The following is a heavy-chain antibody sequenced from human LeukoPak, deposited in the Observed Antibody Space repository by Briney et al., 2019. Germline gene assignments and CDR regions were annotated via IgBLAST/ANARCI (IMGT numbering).Heavy chain of an antibody. CDR1: GFTFDDYA. J-gene: IGHJ1*01. CDR2: ISGDGGST. V-gene: IGHV3-43*02. Sequence: GGSLRLSCATPGFTFDDYAMHWVRQAPGKGLEWVSLISGDGGSTYYADSVKGRFTISRDNSKNSLYLQMNSLSTEDTALYYCAKEENYYDSSGEPYFQHWGQGTLVTVSS. D-gene: IGHD3-22*01. CDR3: AKEENYYDSSGEPYFQH.